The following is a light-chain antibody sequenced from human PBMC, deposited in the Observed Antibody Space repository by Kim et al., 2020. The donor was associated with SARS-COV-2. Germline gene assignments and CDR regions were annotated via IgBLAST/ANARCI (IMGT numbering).Light chain of an antibody. CDR2: AAS. V-gene: IGKV1-39*01. CDR1: QSISSY. CDR3: QQSYSTPRT. J-gene: IGKJ1*01. Sequence: ASVGDIVTITCQASQSISSYLNWYQQKPGKAPKLLIYAASSLQSGVPSRFSGSGSGTDFTLTISSLQPEDFATYYCQQSYSTPRTFGQGTKVDIK.